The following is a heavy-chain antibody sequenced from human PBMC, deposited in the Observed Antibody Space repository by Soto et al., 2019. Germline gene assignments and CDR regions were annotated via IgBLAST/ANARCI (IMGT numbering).Heavy chain of an antibody. V-gene: IGHV4-4*02. CDR2: IHHSGSS. Sequence: QVQLQESGPGLVKPSGTLSLTCAVSGGSINSPNWWHWVRQPPGKGLEWIGEIHHSGSSNYNPSLKSRLTLSVDKSKNELSLKLNSVTAADTAVYYCGRAYSSGSPIDSWGQGTLVTVPS. J-gene: IGHJ4*02. CDR3: GRAYSSGSPIDS. D-gene: IGHD6-19*01. CDR1: GGSINSPNW.